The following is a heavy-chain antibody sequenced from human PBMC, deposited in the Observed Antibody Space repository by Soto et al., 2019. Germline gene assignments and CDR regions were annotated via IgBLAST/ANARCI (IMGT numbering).Heavy chain of an antibody. D-gene: IGHD6-13*01. CDR3: AREVAADGTFREDVFDI. V-gene: IGHV1-46*01. CDR1: GYTFTSYY. CDR2: INPSGGST. Sequence: ASVKVSCKASGYTFTSYYMHWVRQAPGQGLEWMGIINPSGGSTSYAQKFQGRVTMTRDTSTSTVYMELSSLRSEDTAVYYCAREVAADGTFREDVFDIWGQGTLVTVS. J-gene: IGHJ3*02.